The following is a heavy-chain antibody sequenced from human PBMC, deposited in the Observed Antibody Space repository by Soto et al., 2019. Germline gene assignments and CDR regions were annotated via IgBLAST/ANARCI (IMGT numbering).Heavy chain of an antibody. CDR3: ARHKHEQMGLVWFNP. J-gene: IGHJ5*02. CDR2: IYYSGST. V-gene: IGHV4-39*01. D-gene: IGHD6-13*01. Sequence: KTLSLTCTVSGGSISISSYYWGWIRQPPGKGLEWIGSIYYSGSTYYNPSLKSRVTISVDTSKNQFSLKLSSVTAADTAVYYCARHKHEQMGLVWFNPWGQGTLVTVSS. CDR1: GGSISISSYY.